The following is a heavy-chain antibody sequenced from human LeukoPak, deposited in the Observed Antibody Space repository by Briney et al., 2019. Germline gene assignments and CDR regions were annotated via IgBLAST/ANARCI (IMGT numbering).Heavy chain of an antibody. V-gene: IGHV1-3*01. CDR1: GYTFTSYA. CDR3: ARRSYTDIVVVPAAMDEDWFDP. Sequence: ASVKVSCKGSGYTFTSYAMHWVRQAPGQRLEWMGWINAGNGNTKYSQKFQGRVTITRDTSASTAYMELSSLRSEDTAVYYCARRSYTDIVVVPAAMDEDWFDPWGQGTLVTVSS. J-gene: IGHJ5*02. D-gene: IGHD2-2*01. CDR2: INAGNGNT.